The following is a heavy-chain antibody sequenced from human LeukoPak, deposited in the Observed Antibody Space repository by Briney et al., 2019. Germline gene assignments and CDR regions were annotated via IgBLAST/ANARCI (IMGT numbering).Heavy chain of an antibody. CDR2: ITFDGGNK. Sequence: GGSPRLSCAASGFNFNNFGMHWVRQAPGKGLEWVAIITFDGGNKYYIDSVQGRFTISRDNSKNTVYLQMDSLRPEDTAVYYCAKDKSYGSGIDHWGQGALVTVSS. V-gene: IGHV3-30*02. CDR3: AKDKSYGSGIDH. D-gene: IGHD5-24*01. J-gene: IGHJ4*02. CDR1: GFNFNNFG.